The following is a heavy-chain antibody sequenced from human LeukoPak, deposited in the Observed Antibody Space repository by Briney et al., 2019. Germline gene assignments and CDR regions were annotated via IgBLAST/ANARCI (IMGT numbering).Heavy chain of an antibody. J-gene: IGHJ6*03. CDR2: ISSSSSII. CDR3: ARFRGYCSGGSCYYEYYYYYMDV. D-gene: IGHD2-15*01. CDR1: GFTFSSYS. Sequence: GGSLRLSCAASGFTFSSYSMSWVRQAPGKGLECVSYISSSSSIIYYADSVKGRFTISRDTAKNSLYLQMNSLRAEGTGVYFRARFRGYCSGGSCYYEYYYYYMDVWGKGTTVTVSS. V-gene: IGHV3-48*01.